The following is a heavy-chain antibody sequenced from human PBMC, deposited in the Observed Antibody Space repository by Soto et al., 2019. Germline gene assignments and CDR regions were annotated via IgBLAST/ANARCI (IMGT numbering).Heavy chain of an antibody. V-gene: IGHV3-30-3*01. CDR3: ARDPENSSGYYVILALYGMEV. CDR1: GFTFSSYA. J-gene: IGHJ6*02. CDR2: ISYDGSNK. Sequence: HPGGSLRLSCAASGFTFSSYAMHWVRQAPGKGLEWVAVISYDGSNKYYADSVKGRFTISRDNSKNTLYLQMNSLRAEDTAVYYCARDPENSSGYYVILALYGMEVWGQGTTVTVSS. D-gene: IGHD3-22*01.